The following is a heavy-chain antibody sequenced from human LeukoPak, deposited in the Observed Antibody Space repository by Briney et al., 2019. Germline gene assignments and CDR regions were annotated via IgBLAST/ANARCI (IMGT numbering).Heavy chain of an antibody. CDR2: IYHSGST. V-gene: IGHV4-4*02. CDR1: GVSISSSNW. CDR3: ARDLAAAPRAFDY. D-gene: IGHD6-13*01. Sequence: PSGTLSLTCAVSGVSISSSNWWSWVRQPPGKGLEWIGEIYHSGSTNYNPSLKSRVTISVDKSKNQFSLKLSSVTAADTAVYYCARDLAAAPRAFDYWGQGTLFTVSS. J-gene: IGHJ4*02.